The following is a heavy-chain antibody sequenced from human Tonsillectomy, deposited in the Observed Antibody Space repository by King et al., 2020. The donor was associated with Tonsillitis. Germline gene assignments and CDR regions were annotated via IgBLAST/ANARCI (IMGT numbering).Heavy chain of an antibody. V-gene: IGHV4-34*01. Sequence: VQLQQWGAGLLKPSETLSLTCAVYGGSFSGYYCSWIRQPPGKGLEWIGEINHSGSTNYNPSLKSRVTISVDTSKNQFSLKLSSVTAADTAVYYCARDGTIFGVVIGDAFDIWGQGTMVTVSS. CDR2: INHSGST. D-gene: IGHD3-3*01. CDR1: GGSFSGYY. J-gene: IGHJ3*02. CDR3: ARDGTIFGVVIGDAFDI.